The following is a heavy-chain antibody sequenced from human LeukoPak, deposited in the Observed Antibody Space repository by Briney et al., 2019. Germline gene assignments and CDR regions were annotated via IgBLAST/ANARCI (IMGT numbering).Heavy chain of an antibody. CDR3: AKAAVPGSKYYFDY. CDR1: GFAFSSYA. V-gene: IGHV3-23*01. J-gene: IGHJ4*02. D-gene: IGHD3-10*01. Sequence: PGGSLRLSCAASGFAFSSYAMSWVRQAPGKGLEWVSAISGSGSTTYYTDSVKGRFTISRDNSKNTLYPQMNTLRAEDTAVYYCAKAAVPGSKYYFDYWGQGTLVTVSS. CDR2: ISGSGSTT.